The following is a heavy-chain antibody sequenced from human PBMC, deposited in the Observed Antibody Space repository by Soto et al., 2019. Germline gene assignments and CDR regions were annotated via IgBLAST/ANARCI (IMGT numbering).Heavy chain of an antibody. J-gene: IGHJ4*02. CDR3: ARCLLWCPHY. V-gene: IGHV3-48*03. CDR2: ISGTGSSI. D-gene: IGHD3-10*01. CDR1: GFIFSSYE. Sequence: PGGSLRLSCAASGFIFSSYEMNWVRQAPGKGLEWVSFISGTGSSIYYADSVKGRFTISRDNAKNSLYLQMNSLRAEDTAVYYSARCLLWCPHYWGQGTLVTVSS.